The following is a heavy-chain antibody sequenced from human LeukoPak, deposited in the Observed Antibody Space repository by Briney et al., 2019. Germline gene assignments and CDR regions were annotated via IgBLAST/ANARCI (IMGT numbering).Heavy chain of an antibody. CDR1: GYTFTSYG. J-gene: IGHJ5*02. CDR2: ISACNGNT. CDR3: AREQYYYDSSGYSNWFDP. D-gene: IGHD3-22*01. V-gene: IGHV1-18*01. Sequence: ASVKVSCKASGYTFTSYGISWVRQAPGQGLEWMGWISACNGNTNYAQKLQGRVTMTTDTSTSTAYMELRSLRSDDTAVYYCAREQYYYDSSGYSNWFDPWGQGTLVTVSS.